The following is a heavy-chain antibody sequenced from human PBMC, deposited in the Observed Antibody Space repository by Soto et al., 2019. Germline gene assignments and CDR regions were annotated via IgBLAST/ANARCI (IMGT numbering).Heavy chain of an antibody. Sequence: PGGSLRLSCAASGFTFSSYGMHWVRQAPGKGLEWVAVISYDGSNKYYADSVKGRFTISRDNSKNTLYLQMNSLRAEDTAVYYCAKDLFGVAYRNWFDPWGQGTLVTVSS. D-gene: IGHD3-3*01. CDR2: ISYDGSNK. CDR1: GFTFSSYG. V-gene: IGHV3-30*18. CDR3: AKDLFGVAYRNWFDP. J-gene: IGHJ5*02.